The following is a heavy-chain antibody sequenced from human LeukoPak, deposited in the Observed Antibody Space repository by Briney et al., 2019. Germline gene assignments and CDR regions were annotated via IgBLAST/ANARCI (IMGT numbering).Heavy chain of an antibody. Sequence: SETLSLSCTVSGDSISRYYWSWIRQPPGKGLEWIGYISYSGSTYYNPSLRSRVTISVDTSKNQFSLKLSSVTAADTAVYYCARSSEGRYYYDSSGFSYYYYYMDVWGKGTTVTISS. D-gene: IGHD3-22*01. CDR2: ISYSGST. J-gene: IGHJ6*03. CDR1: GDSISRYY. V-gene: IGHV4-59*01. CDR3: ARSSEGRYYYDSSGFSYYYYYMDV.